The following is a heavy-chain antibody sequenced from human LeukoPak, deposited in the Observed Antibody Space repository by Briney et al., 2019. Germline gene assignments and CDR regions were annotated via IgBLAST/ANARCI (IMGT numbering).Heavy chain of an antibody. V-gene: IGHV4-34*01. CDR2: INHSGST. CDR1: GFTFSSYW. J-gene: IGHJ3*02. CDR3: ARPDYGDYDAFDI. D-gene: IGHD4-17*01. Sequence: GSLRLSCAASGFTFSSYWMSWVRQPPGKGLEWIGKINHSGSTNYNPSLKSRVTISVDTSKNQFSLKLSSVTAADTAVYYCARPDYGDYDAFDIWGQGTMVTVSS.